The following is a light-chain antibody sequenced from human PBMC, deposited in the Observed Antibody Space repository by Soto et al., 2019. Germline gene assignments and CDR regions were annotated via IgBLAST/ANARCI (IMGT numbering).Light chain of an antibody. V-gene: IGKV1-5*03. Sequence: IRMTQSPSTQSASVGYRVTITCRASQSIGNWLAWYQQKPGRAPKFLIYEASSLESGVPSRFSGSGSGTEFTLTISGLQPDDFATYYCQQYKSYPLTFGQGTKVDIK. J-gene: IGKJ1*01. CDR3: QQYKSYPLT. CDR1: QSIGNW. CDR2: EAS.